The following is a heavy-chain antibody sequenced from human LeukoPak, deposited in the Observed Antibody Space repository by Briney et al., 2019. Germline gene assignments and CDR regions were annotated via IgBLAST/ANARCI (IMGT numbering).Heavy chain of an antibody. D-gene: IGHD3-10*01. V-gene: IGHV3-21*01. CDR2: ISSSSTYI. Sequence: PGGSLRLSCAASGFTFSTYSMNWVRQAPGKGLEWVSSISSSSTYIYYADSVKGRFTISRDNAKNSLYLQMNSLRAEDTAVYYCARAGPRYYYGSGSYDAFDIWGQGTMVTVSS. CDR1: GFTFSTYS. J-gene: IGHJ3*02. CDR3: ARAGPRYYYGSGSYDAFDI.